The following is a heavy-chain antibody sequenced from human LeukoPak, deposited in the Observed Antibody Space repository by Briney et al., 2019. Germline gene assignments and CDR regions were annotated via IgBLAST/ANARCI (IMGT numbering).Heavy chain of an antibody. CDR3: AKDDVDTAPTPDY. V-gene: IGHV3-21*01. D-gene: IGHD5-18*01. Sequence: PGGSLRLSCAASGFTFSSYSMNWVRQAPGKGLEWVSSISSSSSYIYYADSVKGRFTISRDNAKNSLYLQMNSLRAEDTAVYYCAKDDVDTAPTPDYWGQGTLVTVSS. CDR1: GFTFSSYS. CDR2: ISSSSSYI. J-gene: IGHJ4*02.